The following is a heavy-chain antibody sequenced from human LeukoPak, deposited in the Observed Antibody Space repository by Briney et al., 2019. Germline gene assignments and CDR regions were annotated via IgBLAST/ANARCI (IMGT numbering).Heavy chain of an antibody. J-gene: IGHJ4*02. Sequence: GGSLSLSCAPSGITLRSQGRHLVRQAPGNRLLWVSIITNHISCTNYVDSVKCRFSVSRDNASNTLKLQMNSLKAEDTAAYYCPRGAGYGALVDSWGQGTLVTVSS. V-gene: IGHV3-74*01. CDR2: ITNHISCT. CDR1: GITLRSQG. D-gene: IGHD4-17*01. CDR3: PRGAGYGALVDS.